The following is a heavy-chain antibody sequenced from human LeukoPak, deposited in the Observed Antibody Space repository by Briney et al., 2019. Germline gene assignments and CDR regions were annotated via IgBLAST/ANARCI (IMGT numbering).Heavy chain of an antibody. CDR3: ARARRYLGYCSGGSCYGYFDY. V-gene: IGHV3-7*01. Sequence: PGGSVRLSCAASGFTFSSYWMSWVRQAPGKGLEWVANIKQDGSEKYYVDSVKGRFTISRDNAKNSLYLQMNSLRAEDTAVYYCARARRYLGYCSGGSCYGYFDYWGQGTLVTVSS. J-gene: IGHJ4*02. CDR2: IKQDGSEK. CDR1: GFTFSSYW. D-gene: IGHD2-15*01.